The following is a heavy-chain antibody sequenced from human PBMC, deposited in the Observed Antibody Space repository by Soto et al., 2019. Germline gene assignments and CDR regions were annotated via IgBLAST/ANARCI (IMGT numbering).Heavy chain of an antibody. D-gene: IGHD4-17*01. CDR2: ISYDGSNK. CDR3: ARLHDLSQMTTVTSFDY. Sequence: GGSLRLSCAASGFTFSSYAMHWVRQAPGKGLEWVAVISYDGSNKYYADSVKGRFTISRDNSKNTLYLQMNSLRAEDTAVYYCARLHDLSQMTTVTSFDYWGQGTLVTVSS. V-gene: IGHV3-30-3*01. J-gene: IGHJ4*02. CDR1: GFTFSSYA.